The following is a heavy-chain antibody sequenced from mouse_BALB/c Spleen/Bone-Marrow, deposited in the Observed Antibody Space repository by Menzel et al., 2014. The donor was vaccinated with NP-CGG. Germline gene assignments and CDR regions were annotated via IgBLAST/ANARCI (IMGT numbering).Heavy chain of an antibody. V-gene: IGHV1-14*01. Sequence: VQLQQSGPELVKPGASVKMSCKASRYTFTSCVLHWVRQKPGQGLEWIGFMNPFNDGTKYNEKFKGKATLTSDKSSSTAYMELSSLTSEDSAVYYCAREVVATDYFDFWGHGTTLTVSS. J-gene: IGHJ2*01. CDR2: MNPFNDGT. CDR1: RYTFTSCV. D-gene: IGHD1-1*01. CDR3: AREVVATDYFDF.